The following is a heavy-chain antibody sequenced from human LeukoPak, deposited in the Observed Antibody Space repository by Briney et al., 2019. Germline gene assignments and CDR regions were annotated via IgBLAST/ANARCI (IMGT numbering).Heavy chain of an antibody. Sequence: GASVTLSCTASGSTVTSYDINWLWQSTGQGLEWMGWLNPNSGNTGYAQKYPGRVTMTRTTSISTTYMELSSLRSENTAVYVGARGFSVSSRWGYWGQGTLVTVSS. CDR1: GSTVTSYD. CDR2: LNPNSGNT. CDR3: ARGFSVSSRWGY. V-gene: IGHV1-8*01. D-gene: IGHD1-26*01. J-gene: IGHJ4*02.